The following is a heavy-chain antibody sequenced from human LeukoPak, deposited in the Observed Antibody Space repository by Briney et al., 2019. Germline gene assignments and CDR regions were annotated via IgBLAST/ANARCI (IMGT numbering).Heavy chain of an antibody. Sequence: GGSLRLSCAASGFTFSSYEMNWVRQAPGKGLEWVSYISSSGSTIYYADSVKGRFTISRDNAKNSLYLQMNSLRVEDTAVYYCARDLMFRLVLDYWGQGTLVTVSS. V-gene: IGHV3-48*03. CDR2: ISSSGSTI. J-gene: IGHJ4*02. CDR1: GFTFSSYE. D-gene: IGHD6-13*01. CDR3: ARDLMFRLVLDY.